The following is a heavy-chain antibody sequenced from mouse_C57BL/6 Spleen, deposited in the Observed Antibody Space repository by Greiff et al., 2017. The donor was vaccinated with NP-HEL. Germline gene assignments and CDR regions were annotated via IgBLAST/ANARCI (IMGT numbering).Heavy chain of an antibody. CDR3: ARYVSSHWYFDV. CDR1: GYTFTSYW. Sequence: QVQLQQPGAELVKPGASVKLSCKASGYTFTSYWMHWVKQRPGQGLEWIGMIHPNSGSTNYNEKFKSKATLTVDKSSSTAYMQLSSLTSEDSAVYYCARYVSSHWYFDVWGTGTTVTVSS. D-gene: IGHD1-1*01. V-gene: IGHV1-64*01. J-gene: IGHJ1*03. CDR2: IHPNSGST.